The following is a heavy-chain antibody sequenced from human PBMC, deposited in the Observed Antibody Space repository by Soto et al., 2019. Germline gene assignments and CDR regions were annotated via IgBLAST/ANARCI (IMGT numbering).Heavy chain of an antibody. CDR1: GFTVSSNY. CDR2: IYSGGST. V-gene: IGHV3-53*04. J-gene: IGHJ3*01. Sequence: GGSLRLSCAASGFTVSSNYMSWVRQAPGKGLEWVSVIYSGGSTYYAEYVKGRFAISRHNSKNTLYLQMNSLRAEDTSVYYCARGLSSCWYDAFDVWGKGTMVTVSS. D-gene: IGHD6-19*01. CDR3: ARGLSSCWYDAFDV.